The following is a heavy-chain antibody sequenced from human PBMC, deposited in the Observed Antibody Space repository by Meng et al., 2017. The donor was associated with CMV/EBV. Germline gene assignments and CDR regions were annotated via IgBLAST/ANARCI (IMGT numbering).Heavy chain of an antibody. Sequence: GQMVGSGGGLVQPGGALRLSCAASGFTFSSYWMHWVRQAPGKGLVWVSRINSDGSSTSYADPVKGRFTISRDNAKNTLYLQMNSLRAEDTAVYYCARDRLLGWFDPWGQGTLVTVSS. CDR2: INSDGSST. CDR3: ARDRLLGWFDP. D-gene: IGHD7-27*01. J-gene: IGHJ5*02. V-gene: IGHV3-74*01. CDR1: GFTFSSYW.